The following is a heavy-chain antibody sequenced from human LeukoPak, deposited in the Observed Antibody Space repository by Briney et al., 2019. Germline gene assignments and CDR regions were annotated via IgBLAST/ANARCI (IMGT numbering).Heavy chain of an antibody. D-gene: IGHD4-17*01. CDR1: GYTFIAYY. V-gene: IGHV1-2*06. J-gene: IGHJ3*02. Sequence: ASVTVSSKASGYTFIAYYMHWVRQAPGQGLEWLGRINPNSGCLTYAQKFQDRVTMTRDTSISTAYMELGRLRSDDTAVYYCAREGYRTTVTTGDALDIWGQGTMVTVSS. CDR2: INPNSGCL. CDR3: AREGYRTTVTTGDALDI.